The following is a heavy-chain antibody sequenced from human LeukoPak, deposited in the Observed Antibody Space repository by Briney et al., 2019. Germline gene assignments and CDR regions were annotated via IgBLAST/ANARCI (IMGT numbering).Heavy chain of an antibody. D-gene: IGHD2-2*01. CDR1: GYTFTSYG. Sequence: AASVKVSCKASGYTFTSYGISWVRQAPGQGLEWMGWISAYNGNTNYAQKLQGRVTMTTDTSTSTAYMELRSLRSDDTAVYYCARGRIVVVPAAPREFYGMDVWGQGTTVTVSS. CDR3: ARGRIVVVPAAPREFYGMDV. V-gene: IGHV1-18*01. CDR2: ISAYNGNT. J-gene: IGHJ6*02.